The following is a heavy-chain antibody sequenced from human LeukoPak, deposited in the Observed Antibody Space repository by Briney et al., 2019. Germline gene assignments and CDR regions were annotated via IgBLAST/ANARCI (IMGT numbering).Heavy chain of an antibody. Sequence: GASVKVSCKTSGYTFTDYYMHWVRQAPGQGLEWMGWINPNNGGTNYAQKFQGRVTMTRDTSISTAYMDLSRLRSDDTAVYYCASGIAAHSLLYLDHYMDVWGKGTTVTVSS. D-gene: IGHD6-13*01. V-gene: IGHV1-2*02. CDR1: GYTFTDYY. CDR2: INPNNGGT. CDR3: ASGIAAHSLLYLDHYMDV. J-gene: IGHJ6*03.